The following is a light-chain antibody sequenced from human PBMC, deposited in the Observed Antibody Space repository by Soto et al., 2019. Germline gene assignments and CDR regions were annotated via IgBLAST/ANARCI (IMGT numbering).Light chain of an antibody. V-gene: IGKV3-20*01. CDR2: GAS. J-gene: IGKJ3*01. CDR3: QQYGTPLFT. CDR1: QSVTNNF. Sequence: IVLTQSPGTLSLSPGERATLSCGASQSVTNNFLAWYQQKPGQAPRLLIYGASSRATGVPDGFSGSGSGTDFTLTISRLEPGYFAVYYCQQYGTPLFTFGPGTKVDIK.